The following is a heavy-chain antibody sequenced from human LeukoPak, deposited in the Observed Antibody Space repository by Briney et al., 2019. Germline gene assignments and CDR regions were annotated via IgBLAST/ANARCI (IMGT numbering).Heavy chain of an antibody. CDR2: IYTSGST. CDR1: GPSISSYC. V-gene: IGHV4-4*07. J-gene: IGHJ6*03. CDR3: ARTCIRNYMDV. Sequence: SHSLSLTRTVSGPSISSYCSSWIRQPAGKGLEWIERIYTSGSTNSNPSIKSRVTMSIDTSKNQFSLKLSAVTAADTAVYYCARTCIRNYMDVWGKGTTVTVSS. D-gene: IGHD1-14*01.